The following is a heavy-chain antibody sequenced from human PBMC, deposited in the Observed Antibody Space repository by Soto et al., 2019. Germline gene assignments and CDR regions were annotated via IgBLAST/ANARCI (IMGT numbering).Heavy chain of an antibody. V-gene: IGHV3-30-3*01. CDR2: IASDGGSK. CDR1: GFTFRKYD. Sequence: PGGSLRLSCAASGFTFRKYDINWVRQAPGKGLEWLAVIASDGGSKYYADSVKGRFTISRDNSKNTLYLQMNSLRGEDTAMYYCAPGPRAGERYNSLFDYWGQSTLVTVSS. J-gene: IGHJ4*02. CDR3: APGPRAGERYNSLFDY. D-gene: IGHD5-12*01.